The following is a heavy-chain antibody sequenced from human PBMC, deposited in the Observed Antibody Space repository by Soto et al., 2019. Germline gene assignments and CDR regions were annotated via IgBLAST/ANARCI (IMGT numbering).Heavy chain of an antibody. D-gene: IGHD3-3*01. Sequence: ASETLSLTCAFYCGSFSGYYWSWIRQPPGKGLEWIGEINHSGSTNYNPSLKSRVTISVDTSKNQFSLKLSSVTAADTAVYYCARGFGNYDFWSGYYRSYFDYWGQGTLVTVSS. CDR1: CGSFSGYY. CDR3: ARGFGNYDFWSGYYRSYFDY. CDR2: INHSGST. V-gene: IGHV4-34*01. J-gene: IGHJ4*02.